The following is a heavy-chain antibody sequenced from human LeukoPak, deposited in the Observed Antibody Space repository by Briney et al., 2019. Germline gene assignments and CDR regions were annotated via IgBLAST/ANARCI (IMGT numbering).Heavy chain of an antibody. CDR3: ARDSQTYYYYDSSGGDY. D-gene: IGHD3-22*01. CDR2: IKQDGSEK. CDR1: GFTFSSYW. V-gene: IGHV3-7*05. Sequence: AGSLRLSCAASGFTFSSYWMSWVRQAPGKGLEWVANIKQDGSEKYYVDSVKGRFTISRDNAKNSLYLQMNSLRAEDTAVYYCARDSQTYYYYDSSGGDYWGQGTLVTVSS. J-gene: IGHJ4*02.